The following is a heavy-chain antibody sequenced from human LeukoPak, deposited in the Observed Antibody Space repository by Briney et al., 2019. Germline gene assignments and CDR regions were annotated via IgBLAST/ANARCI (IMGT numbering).Heavy chain of an antibody. D-gene: IGHD6-19*01. V-gene: IGHV4-59*12. CDR1: GGSISRYY. Sequence: SETLPLTCTVSGGSISRYYWSWIRQPPGKGLEWIGYIYYSGSTNYNPSLKSRVTLSVDTSKNQFSLRLSSVTAADTAVYYCARVLEGSSGQHWYFDLWGRGPLVPVSS. CDR2: IYYSGST. CDR3: ARVLEGSSGQHWYFDL. J-gene: IGHJ2*01.